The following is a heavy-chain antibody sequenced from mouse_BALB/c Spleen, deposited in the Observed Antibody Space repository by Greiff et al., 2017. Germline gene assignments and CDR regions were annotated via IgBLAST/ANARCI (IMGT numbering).Heavy chain of an antibody. Sequence: EVKLLESGPGLVKPSQSLSLTCTVTGYSITSDYAWNWIRQFPGNKLEWMGYISYSGSTSYNPSLKSRISITRDTSKNQFFLQLNSVTTEDTATYYCAKEVDGYYDYWGQGTTLTVSS. V-gene: IGHV3-2*02. CDR3: AKEVDGYYDY. CDR2: ISYSGST. CDR1: GYSITSDYA. J-gene: IGHJ2*01. D-gene: IGHD2-3*01.